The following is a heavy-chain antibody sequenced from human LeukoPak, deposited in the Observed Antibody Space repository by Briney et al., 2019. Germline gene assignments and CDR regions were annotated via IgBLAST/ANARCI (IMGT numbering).Heavy chain of an antibody. CDR2: IYHSGST. CDR1: GGSISSGGYS. V-gene: IGHV4-30-2*01. Sequence: SETLSLTCAVSGGSISSGGYSWSWIRQPPGKGLEWIGYIYHSGSTYYNPSLKSRVTISVDRSKNQFSLKLSSVTAADTAVYYCARDDSSGYRAFDIWGQGTMVTVSS. J-gene: IGHJ3*02. D-gene: IGHD3-22*01. CDR3: ARDDSSGYRAFDI.